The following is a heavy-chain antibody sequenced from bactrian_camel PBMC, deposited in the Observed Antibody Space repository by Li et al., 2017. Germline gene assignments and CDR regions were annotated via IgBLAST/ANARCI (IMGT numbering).Heavy chain of an antibody. D-gene: IGHD3*01. CDR3: AAQLSRPSLVCSNPEDREFTY. CDR1: GFTFDGAD. Sequence: HVQLVESGGGSVQAGETLRLSCTASGFTFDGADMGWYRQAPGSECDLVSIISSDGDTYYADSVKGRFAISRNNAESTVLLQMNSLNPEDTAMYYCAAQLSRPSLVCSNPEDREFTYWGQGTQVTVS. CDR2: ISSDGDT. J-gene: IGHJ4*01. V-gene: IGHV3S55*01.